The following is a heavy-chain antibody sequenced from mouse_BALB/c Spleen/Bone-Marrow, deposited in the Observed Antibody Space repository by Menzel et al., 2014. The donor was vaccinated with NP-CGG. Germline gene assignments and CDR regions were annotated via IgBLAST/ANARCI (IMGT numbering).Heavy chain of an antibody. Sequence: QVQLQQSGAELVKPGASVKLSCKASGYTFTSYYLYWVKRRPGQGLEWIGEINPSNGGTNFNERFKSKASLTVDKSSSTAYMQLNSLTSEDSVVYYCTRRNLLSDYYSMDYWGQGTSVTVSS. V-gene: IGHV1S81*02. J-gene: IGHJ4*01. CDR3: TRRNLLSDYYSMDY. D-gene: IGHD2-10*01. CDR2: INPSNGGT. CDR1: GYTFTSYY.